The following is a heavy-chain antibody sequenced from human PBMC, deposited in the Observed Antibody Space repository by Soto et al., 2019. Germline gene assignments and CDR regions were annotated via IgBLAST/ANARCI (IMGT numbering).Heavy chain of an antibody. Sequence: GGSLRLSCAASGFTFSSYSMNWVRQAPGKGLEWVSSISGSSSYIYYADSVKGRFTISRDNAKNSLYLQMNSLRAEDTAVYYCARAKYSSGWYGVGDYYYGMDVWGQGTTVTVSS. J-gene: IGHJ6*02. CDR2: ISGSSSYI. CDR1: GFTFSSYS. CDR3: ARAKYSSGWYGVGDYYYGMDV. V-gene: IGHV3-21*01. D-gene: IGHD6-19*01.